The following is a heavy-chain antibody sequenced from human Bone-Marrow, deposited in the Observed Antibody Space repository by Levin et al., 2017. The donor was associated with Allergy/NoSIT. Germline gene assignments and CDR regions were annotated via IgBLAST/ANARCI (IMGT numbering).Heavy chain of an antibody. CDR2: ISGSGGST. CDR3: AKAGVNSTSCYIDY. CDR1: GFTFSSYA. J-gene: IGHJ4*02. V-gene: IGHV3-23*01. Sequence: PGGSLRLSCAASGFTFSSYAMSWVRQAPGKGLEWVSAISGSGGSTYYADSVKGRFTISRDNSKNTLYLQMNSLRAEDTAVYYCAKAGVNSTSCYIDYWGQGTLVTVSS. D-gene: IGHD2-2*02.